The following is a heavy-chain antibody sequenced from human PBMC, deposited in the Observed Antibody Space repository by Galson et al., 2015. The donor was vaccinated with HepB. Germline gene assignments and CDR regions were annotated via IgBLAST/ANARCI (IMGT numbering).Heavy chain of an antibody. CDR2: LVVGSGST. CDR1: GLTFTKSA. Sequence: SCKASGLTFTKSAVQWVRQARGQRLEWIGWLVVGSGSTNYAQKFQQRVTITRNIITGTAYMELRALRFEDTAMYYCAAGGDAYSPLNPWGRGTLVTVSS. CDR3: AAGGDAYSPLNP. J-gene: IGHJ5*02. V-gene: IGHV1-58*01. D-gene: IGHD3-16*01.